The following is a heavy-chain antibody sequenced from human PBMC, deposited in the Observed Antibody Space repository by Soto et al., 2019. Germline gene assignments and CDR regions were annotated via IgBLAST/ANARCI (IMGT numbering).Heavy chain of an antibody. CDR3: ARPKTIGAAAGKGWFDP. D-gene: IGHD6-13*01. CDR2: IYYSGST. Sequence: PSETLSLTCTVSGGSISSSSYYWGWIRQPPGKGLEWIGSIYYSGSTYYNPSLKNRVTISVDTPKKQFSLKLSSVTATDTAKYYCARPKTIGAAAGKGWFDPWGQGTLVT. V-gene: IGHV4-39*01. CDR1: GGSISSSSYY. J-gene: IGHJ5*02.